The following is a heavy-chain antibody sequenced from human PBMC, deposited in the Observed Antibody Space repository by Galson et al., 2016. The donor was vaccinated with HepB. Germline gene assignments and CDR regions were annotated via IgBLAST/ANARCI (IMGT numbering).Heavy chain of an antibody. CDR3: ARDRSLVVPEYYYNYGMDV. D-gene: IGHD2-2*01. CDR1: GDSVSSNSAA. Sequence: CAISGDSVSSNSAAWNWIRQSQSRGLEWLGRTYYRSKWYNEYAVSVKSRITIKSDTSKNQFSLQLSSVTAADTAVYYCARDRSLVVPEYYYNYGMDVWGQGTTVTVSS. J-gene: IGHJ6*02. CDR2: TYYRSKWYN. V-gene: IGHV6-1*01.